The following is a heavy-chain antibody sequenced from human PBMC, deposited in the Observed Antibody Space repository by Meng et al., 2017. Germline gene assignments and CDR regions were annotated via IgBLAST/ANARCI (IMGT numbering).Heavy chain of an antibody. D-gene: IGHD3-22*01. J-gene: IGHJ5*02. CDR3: ARDPHYYDSRGEFDP. V-gene: IGHV1-69*09. Sequence: QVQVVDLGAEVKKTRYSGNVSCKASRGTVCNHPFSLVRPAPGQGLEWMGSIIPILGIAKCAQKSQGRVTITADKSTSTAYMELSSLRSEDTAVYYCARDPHYYDSRGEFDPWVQGTLVTVSS. CDR2: IIPILGIA. CDR1: RGTVCNHP.